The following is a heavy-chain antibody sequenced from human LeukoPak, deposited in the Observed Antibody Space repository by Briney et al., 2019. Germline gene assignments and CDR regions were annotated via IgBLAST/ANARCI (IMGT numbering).Heavy chain of an antibody. CDR2: ISYDGSNK. V-gene: IGHV3-30*18. J-gene: IGHJ3*02. CDR1: GFTFSSYG. CDR3: ANEDGAFDI. Sequence: GGSLRLSCAASGFTFSSYGMHWVRQAPGKGLEWVAVISYDGSNKYYADSVKGRFTISRDNSKNTLYLQMNSLRAEDTAVYYCANEDGAFDIWGQGTMVTVSS.